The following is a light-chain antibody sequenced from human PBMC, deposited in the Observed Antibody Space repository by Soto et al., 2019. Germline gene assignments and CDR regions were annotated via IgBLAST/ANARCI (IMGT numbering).Light chain of an antibody. CDR3: QKYNPVPAT. CDR2: SAS. J-gene: IGKJ5*01. Sequence: DIQMTQSPSSLSASVGDRVTITCRASQDIRNSLAWYQQKPGTVPKLLIYSASTLQSGVPSRFSGSGSGTDFTLTISSLQPEDVATYYCQKYNPVPATFGQGTRLDIK. CDR1: QDIRNS. V-gene: IGKV1-27*01.